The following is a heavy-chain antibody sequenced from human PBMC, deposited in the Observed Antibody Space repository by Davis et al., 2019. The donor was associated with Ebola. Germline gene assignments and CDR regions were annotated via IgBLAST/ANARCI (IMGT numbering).Heavy chain of an antibody. CDR1: GGTFSSYA. Sequence: ASVKVSCKASGGTFSSYAISWVRQAPGQGLEWMGWISAYNGNTNYAQKLQGRVTMTTDTSTSTAYMELRSLRSDDTAVYYCARVPVTHSLVIAILDGELDYWGQGTLVTVSS. V-gene: IGHV1-18*01. J-gene: IGHJ4*02. D-gene: IGHD2-21*01. CDR3: ARVPVTHSLVIAILDGELDY. CDR2: ISAYNGNT.